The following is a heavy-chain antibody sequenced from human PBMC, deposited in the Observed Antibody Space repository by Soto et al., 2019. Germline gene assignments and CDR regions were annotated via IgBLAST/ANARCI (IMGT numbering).Heavy chain of an antibody. Sequence: GGSLRLCCAASGFTFSSYSMNWVRQAPGKGLEWVSYISSSSSTIYYADSVKGRFTISRDNSKNSLYLQVNSLRAEDTAVYYPVVLSASTGAAEIDSRAQGTLV. CDR1: GFTFSSYS. J-gene: IGHJ5*01. CDR3: VVLSASTGAAEIDS. CDR2: ISSSSSTI. V-gene: IGHV3-48*01. D-gene: IGHD2-15*01.